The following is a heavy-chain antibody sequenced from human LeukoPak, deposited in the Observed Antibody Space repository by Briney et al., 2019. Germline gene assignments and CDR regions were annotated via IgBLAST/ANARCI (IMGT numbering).Heavy chain of an antibody. Sequence: GGSLRLSCAASGFTFSSYAMSWVRQAPGKGLEWVSAISGSGGSTYYADSVKGRFTISRDNSRNTLYLQMNSLRAEDTAVYYCAKQPQPGSGYDQYYFDYWGQGTLVTVSS. D-gene: IGHD5-12*01. J-gene: IGHJ4*02. CDR3: AKQPQPGSGYDQYYFDY. CDR1: GFTFSSYA. V-gene: IGHV3-23*01. CDR2: ISGSGGST.